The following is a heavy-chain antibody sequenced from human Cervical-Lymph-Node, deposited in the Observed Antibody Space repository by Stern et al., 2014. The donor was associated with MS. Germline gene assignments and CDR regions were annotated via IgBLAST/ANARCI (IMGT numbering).Heavy chain of an antibody. CDR2: IKQDGSEK. CDR3: AREMSYGDSLDY. J-gene: IGHJ4*02. V-gene: IGHV3-7*01. D-gene: IGHD2-21*02. CDR1: GFTFSNYW. Sequence: EVQLVESGGGLVQPGGSLRLSCAASGFTFSNYWMSWVRQAPGKGLEWGANIKQDGSEKYYVDSVKGRFTISRDNAKNSLYLQMNSLRAEDTAVYYCAREMSYGDSLDYWGQGTLVTVSS.